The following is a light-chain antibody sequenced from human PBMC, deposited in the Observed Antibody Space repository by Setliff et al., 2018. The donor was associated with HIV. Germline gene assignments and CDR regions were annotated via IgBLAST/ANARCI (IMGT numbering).Light chain of an antibody. Sequence: QSALAQPRSVSGSPGQSVTISCTGTSSDVGVYNYVSWYQQHPGKAPKLMIYDVSKRPSGVPDRFSGSKSGNTASLTISGLQAEDEADYYCCSYAGSPHWVFGGGTQLTVL. V-gene: IGLV2-11*01. CDR2: DVS. CDR3: CSYAGSPHWV. CDR1: SSDVGVYNY. J-gene: IGLJ3*02.